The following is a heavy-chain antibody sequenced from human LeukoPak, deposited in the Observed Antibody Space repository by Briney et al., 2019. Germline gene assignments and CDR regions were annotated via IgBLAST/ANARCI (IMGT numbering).Heavy chain of an antibody. J-gene: IGHJ4*02. D-gene: IGHD6-19*01. V-gene: IGHV1-69*13. CDR3: AREGGGMAVAGTFNSY. CDR1: GGTFSSYA. Sequence: VASVKVSCKASGGTFSSYAISWVRQAPGQGLEWMGGIIPIFGTAKYAQKFQGRVTITADESTSTAYMELSSLRSEDTAVYYCAREGGGMAVAGTFNSYWGQGTLVTVSS. CDR2: IIPIFGTA.